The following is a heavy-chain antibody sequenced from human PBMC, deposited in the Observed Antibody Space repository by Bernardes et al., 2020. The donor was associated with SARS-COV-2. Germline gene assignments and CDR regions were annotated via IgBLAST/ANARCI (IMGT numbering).Heavy chain of an antibody. CDR1: GFSFSPNA. V-gene: IGHV3-23*01. CDR2: IGGDGNT. J-gene: IGHJ5*02. Sequence: GGSLRLSCAASGFSFSPNAMSWVRQAPGKGLEWVSGIGGDGNTHYADSVRGRFSISRDNSNNMLFLQMDSLRAEDTAMYYCAKDVFWWQLDPWGQGTLVTVSS. CDR3: AKDVFWWQLDP. D-gene: IGHD2-15*01.